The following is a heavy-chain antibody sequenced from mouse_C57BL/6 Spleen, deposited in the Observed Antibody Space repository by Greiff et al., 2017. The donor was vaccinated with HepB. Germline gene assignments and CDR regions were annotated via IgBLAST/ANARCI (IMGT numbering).Heavy chain of an antibody. D-gene: IGHD3-1*01. V-gene: IGHV1-52*01. Sequence: QVQLKQPGAELVRPGSSVKLSCKASGYTFTSYWMHWVKQRPIQGLEWIGNIDPSDSETHYNQKFKDKATLTVDKSSSTAYMQLSSLTSEDSAVYYCARSTLVGYFDVWGTGTTVTVSS. CDR3: ARSTLVGYFDV. J-gene: IGHJ1*03. CDR1: GYTFTSYW. CDR2: IDPSDSET.